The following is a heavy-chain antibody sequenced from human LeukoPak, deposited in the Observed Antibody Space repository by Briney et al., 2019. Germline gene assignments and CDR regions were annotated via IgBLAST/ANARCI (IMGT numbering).Heavy chain of an antibody. CDR2: IKQDGSEK. V-gene: IGHV3-7*01. D-gene: IGHD6-19*01. CDR3: AREKVYNSGWYLISRGYFDY. CDR1: GFTFSSYS. J-gene: IGHJ4*02. Sequence: AGGSLRLSCAASGFTFSSYSMNWVRQAPGKGLEWVANIKQDGSEKYYVDSVKGRFTISRDNAKNSLYLQMNSLRAEDTAVYYCAREKVYNSGWYLISRGYFDYWGQGTLVTVSS.